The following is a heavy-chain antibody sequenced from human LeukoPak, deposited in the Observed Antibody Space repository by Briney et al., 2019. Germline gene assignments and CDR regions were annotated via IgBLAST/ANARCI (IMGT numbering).Heavy chain of an antibody. J-gene: IGHJ6*03. Sequence: PGGSLRLSCAAAELTLSNAWMSWVRLATGKGLEWVALIKPETDGGTPDYAAPVKGRFTISRDDSGDTLYLQMNSLKTEDTAVYYCTTQGSSRWFDYYYYMDVWGNGTTVTVPS. CDR3: TTQGSSRWFDYYYYMDV. CDR1: ELTLSNAW. V-gene: IGHV3-15*01. D-gene: IGHD6-13*01. CDR2: IKPETDGGTP.